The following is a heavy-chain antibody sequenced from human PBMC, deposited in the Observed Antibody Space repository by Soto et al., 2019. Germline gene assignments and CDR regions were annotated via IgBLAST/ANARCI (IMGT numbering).Heavy chain of an antibody. CDR3: ARDLRFSSTNYFDF. D-gene: IGHD2-8*01. CDR1: GFTFSSYE. V-gene: IGHV3-48*03. J-gene: IGHJ4*02. CDR2: IDGSSDYT. Sequence: GGSLRLSCAASGFTFSSYEMNWVRQSPGKGLEWLAYIDGSSDYTNSADSVKGRFTISRDNAKNSVFLQMNNLRADDTAVYYCARDLRFSSTNYFDFWGRGTLVTVSS.